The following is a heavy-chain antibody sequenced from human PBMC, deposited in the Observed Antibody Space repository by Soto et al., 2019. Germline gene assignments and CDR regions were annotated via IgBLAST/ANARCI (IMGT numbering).Heavy chain of an antibody. CDR2: IKQDGSEK. CDR1: GLTFSSYW. D-gene: IGHD6-13*01. Sequence: GGSLRLSCATSGLTFSSYWMSWVRQAPRKGLEWVANIKQDGSEKYYVDSVKGRFTISRDNAKNSLYLQMNSLRAEDTAVYYCARAIAAAGTWHYYYYMDVWGKGTTVTVSS. V-gene: IGHV3-7*01. J-gene: IGHJ6*03. CDR3: ARAIAAAGTWHYYYYMDV.